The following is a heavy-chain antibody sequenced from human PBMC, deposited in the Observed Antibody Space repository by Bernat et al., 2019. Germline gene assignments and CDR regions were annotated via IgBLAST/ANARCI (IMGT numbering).Heavy chain of an antibody. V-gene: IGHV3-7*01. J-gene: IGHJ4*02. CDR3: ARDPLRRYYDSSGSRPYFDY. D-gene: IGHD3-22*01. CDR2: IKQDGSEK. CDR1: GFTFSSYW. Sequence: EVQLVESGGGLVQPGGSLRLSCAASGFTFSSYWMSWVRQAPGKGLEWVANIKQDGSEKYYVDYVKGRFTISRDNAKNSLYLQMNSLRAEDTAVYYCARDPLRRYYDSSGSRPYFDYWGQGTLVTVSS.